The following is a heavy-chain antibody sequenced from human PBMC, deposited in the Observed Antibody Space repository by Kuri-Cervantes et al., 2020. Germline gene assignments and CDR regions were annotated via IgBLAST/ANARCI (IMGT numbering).Heavy chain of an antibody. V-gene: IGHV3-11*04. D-gene: IGHD6-13*01. CDR1: GFSFSDAW. Sequence: GESLKISCAASGFSFSDAWMSWVRQAPGKGLEWVSTISGSGGSTYYAESVKGRFTISRDNAKNTLYLQMNSLRAEDTAVYYCARQGSIAAAAYYYYYMDVWGKGTTVTVSS. CDR3: ARQGSIAAAAYYYYYMDV. J-gene: IGHJ6*03. CDR2: ISGSGGST.